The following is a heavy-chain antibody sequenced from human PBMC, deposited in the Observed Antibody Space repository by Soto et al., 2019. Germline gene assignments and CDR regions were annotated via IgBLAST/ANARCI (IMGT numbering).Heavy chain of an antibody. Sequence: QLQLQESGSGLVKPSQTLSLTCAVSGGSISNDGYSWSWIRQPPGKGLEWIGYIFHSGSTYYNPSLKGRVNISVDRSQNHFSLKLSSVTAADTAVYYCARGTTVTAGQLWGLGTLVTVSP. CDR3: ARGTTVTAGQL. V-gene: IGHV4-30-2*01. D-gene: IGHD4-17*01. J-gene: IGHJ1*01. CDR1: GGSISNDGYS. CDR2: IFHSGST.